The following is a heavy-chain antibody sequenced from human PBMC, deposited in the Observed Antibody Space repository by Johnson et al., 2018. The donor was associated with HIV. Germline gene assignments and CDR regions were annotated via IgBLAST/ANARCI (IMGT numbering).Heavy chain of an antibody. J-gene: IGHJ3*02. Sequence: QVQLVESGEGVVQPGRSLRLSCAASGFTFSSYAMHWVRQAPGKGLEWVAVISYDGSNKYYADSVKGRFTISRDNSKNTLYLQMNSLRAEDTAVYYCALGGSWYAFDIWGQGTMVTVSS. CDR2: ISYDGSNK. D-gene: IGHD2-15*01. V-gene: IGHV3-30*14. CDR3: ALGGSWYAFDI. CDR1: GFTFSSYA.